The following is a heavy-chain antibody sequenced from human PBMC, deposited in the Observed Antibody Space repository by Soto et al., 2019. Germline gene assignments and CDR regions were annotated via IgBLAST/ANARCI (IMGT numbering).Heavy chain of an antibody. J-gene: IGHJ4*02. V-gene: IGHV3-49*04. CDR1: GFTFDDYA. CDR2: ISSQAFGGTI. CDR3: ATVYFYDSSADYYFDY. D-gene: IGHD3-22*01. Sequence: PGGSLRLSCTVSGFTFDDYAMSWVRQAPGKGLEWVGFISSQAFGGTIEYAASVEGRFTISTDESKTIAYLQMNSLKAADTAVYFCATVYFYDSSADYYFDYWGQGTLVTVSS.